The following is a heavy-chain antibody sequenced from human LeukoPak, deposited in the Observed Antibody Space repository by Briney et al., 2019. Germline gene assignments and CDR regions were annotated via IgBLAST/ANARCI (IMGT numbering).Heavy chain of an antibody. D-gene: IGHD6-19*01. Sequence: GGSLRLSCAASGFTFSSYWMSWVRQAPGKGLEWVANIKEDGSDKYYVDSVKGRFTITRDNPKNSLNLQRNSLRAEDTAVYYWVRDIAVAGTAAFDIWGQGTMVTVSS. J-gene: IGHJ3*02. CDR3: VRDIAVAGTAAFDI. CDR1: GFTFSSYW. CDR2: IKEDGSDK. V-gene: IGHV3-7*01.